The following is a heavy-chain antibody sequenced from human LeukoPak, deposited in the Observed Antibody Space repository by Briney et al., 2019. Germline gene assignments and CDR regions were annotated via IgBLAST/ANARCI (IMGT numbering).Heavy chain of an antibody. CDR2: ISGSGGST. Sequence: GGSLRLSCAASGFTFSSYAMSWVRQAPGKGLEWVSAISGSGGSTYYADSVKGRFTIPRDNSKNTLYLQMNSLRAEDTAVYYCAKGVIYDSSGYLVHWGQGTLVTVSS. D-gene: IGHD3-22*01. CDR3: AKGVIYDSSGYLVH. V-gene: IGHV3-23*01. J-gene: IGHJ4*02. CDR1: GFTFSSYA.